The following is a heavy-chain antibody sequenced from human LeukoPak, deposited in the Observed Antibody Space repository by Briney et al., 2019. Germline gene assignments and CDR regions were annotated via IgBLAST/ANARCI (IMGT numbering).Heavy chain of an antibody. V-gene: IGHV3-48*03. CDR2: ISSSGSTI. CDR1: GFTFSSYE. CDR3: ARFGGNWNYDY. J-gene: IGHJ4*02. Sequence: GGSLRLSCAASGFTFSSYEMNWVRQAPGKGLEWVSYISSSGSTIYYADSVKGRFTISRDNAKNSLYLQMNSLRAEATAVYYCARFGGNWNYDYWGQGTLVTVSS. D-gene: IGHD1-7*01.